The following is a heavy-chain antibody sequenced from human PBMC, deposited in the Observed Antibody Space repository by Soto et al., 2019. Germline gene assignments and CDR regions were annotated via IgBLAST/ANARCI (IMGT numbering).Heavy chain of an antibody. CDR3: ARGTTTVTTFDY. CDR2: IYHSGST. V-gene: IGHV4-30-2*01. CDR1: GGSISSGGYS. D-gene: IGHD4-17*01. Sequence: PSETLSLTCAVSGGSISSGGYSWSWIRQPPGKGLECIGYIYHSGSTYYNPSLKSRVTISVDRSKNQLSLKLSSVTAADTAVYNCARGTTTVTTFDYWGQGTLVTVSS. J-gene: IGHJ4*02.